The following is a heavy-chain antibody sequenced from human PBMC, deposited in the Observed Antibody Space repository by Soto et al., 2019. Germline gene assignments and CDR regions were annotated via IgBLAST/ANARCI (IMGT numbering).Heavy chain of an antibody. Sequence: EVQLLESGGGLVQPGGSLRLSCAASGFTFSSYAMSWVRQAPGKGLEWVSAISGSGGSTYYADSVKGRFTISRDNSKNTLYLQMNSLRAEDTAVYYCAKRHYYDSSGWRFAFDIWGQGTMVTVSS. CDR2: ISGSGGST. CDR1: GFTFSSYA. V-gene: IGHV3-23*01. J-gene: IGHJ3*02. CDR3: AKRHYYDSSGWRFAFDI. D-gene: IGHD3-22*01.